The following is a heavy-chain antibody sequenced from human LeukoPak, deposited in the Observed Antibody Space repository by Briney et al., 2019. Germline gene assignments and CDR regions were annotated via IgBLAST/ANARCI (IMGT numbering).Heavy chain of an antibody. CDR2: ITSGSDYI. CDR1: GFTFSSYG. CDR3: AKAHLYGDYRALIDVDF. J-gene: IGHJ4*02. Sequence: GGSLRLSCAASGFTFSSYGMNWVRQAPGKGLEWVSSITSGSDYIYYADSVKGRFTISRDNAKNSLFLQMNSLRSKATAVKYCAKAHLYGDYRALIDVDFWGEGTLVTVSS. V-gene: IGHV3-21*03. D-gene: IGHD4-17*01.